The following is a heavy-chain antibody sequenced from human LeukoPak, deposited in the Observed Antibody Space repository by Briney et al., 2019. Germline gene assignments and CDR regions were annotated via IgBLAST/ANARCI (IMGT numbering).Heavy chain of an antibody. J-gene: IGHJ3*02. Sequence: GGSLRLSCVTSGFTFSAYNMNWVRQAPGKGLEWVSCISSSSNYIYYADSVKGRFTISRDNAKNSLYLQMNSLRAEDTAVYYCAKVREQWLGSDAFDIWGQGTMVTVSS. CDR1: GFTFSAYN. D-gene: IGHD5-12*01. CDR3: AKVREQWLGSDAFDI. V-gene: IGHV3-21*01. CDR2: ISSSSNYI.